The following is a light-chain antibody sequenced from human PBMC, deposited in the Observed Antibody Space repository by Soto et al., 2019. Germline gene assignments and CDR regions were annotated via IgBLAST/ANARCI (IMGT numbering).Light chain of an antibody. V-gene: IGLV1-44*01. J-gene: IGLJ3*02. CDR1: SSNIGSNT. CDR3: AAWDDSLYGWV. CDR2: YNN. Sequence: QSVLTQPPSASGTPGQRVTISCSGSSSNIGSNTVNWYQQLPGTAPTLLLYYNNQRPSGVPDRFSGSKSGTSASLAISGLQSEDEAHYYCAAWDDSLYGWVFGGGTKLNVL.